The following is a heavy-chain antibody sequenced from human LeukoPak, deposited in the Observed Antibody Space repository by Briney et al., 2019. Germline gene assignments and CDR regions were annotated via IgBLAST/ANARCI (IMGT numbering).Heavy chain of an antibody. Sequence: GGSLRLSCAASGFTFSSYGMHWVRQAPGKGLEWVAVIWYDGSNKYYADSVKGRFTISRDNSKNTLYLQMNSLRAEDTAVYYCARGGSYPEDAFDIWGQGTMVTVSS. CDR3: ARGGSYPEDAFDI. V-gene: IGHV3-33*01. J-gene: IGHJ3*02. CDR2: IWYDGSNK. D-gene: IGHD1-26*01. CDR1: GFTFSSYG.